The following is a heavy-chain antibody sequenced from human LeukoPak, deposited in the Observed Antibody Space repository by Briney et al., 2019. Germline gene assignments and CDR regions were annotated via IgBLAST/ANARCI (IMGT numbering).Heavy chain of an antibody. Sequence: GGSLRRSCAASGFTVSSNYMSWVRQAPGKGLEWVSVIYSGGSTYYADSVKGRFTISRDNAKNSLYLQMNSLRAEDTAVYYCARDLVVVTALLGGEGDYWGQGTLVTVSS. CDR3: ARDLVVVTALLGGEGDY. V-gene: IGHV3-66*01. CDR2: IYSGGST. D-gene: IGHD2-21*02. J-gene: IGHJ4*02. CDR1: GFTVSSNY.